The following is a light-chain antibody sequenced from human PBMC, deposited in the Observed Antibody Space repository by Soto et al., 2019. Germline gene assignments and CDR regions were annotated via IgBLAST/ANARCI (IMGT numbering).Light chain of an antibody. J-gene: IGLJ1*01. V-gene: IGLV2-23*01. CDR1: TNNL. Sequence: QSALTQPASVSGSPGQSITISCTGTTNNLVSWYQQHPGKAPKLVIYDGSERPSGVSNRFSGSKSGNTASLTISGLQAEDEADYYCFSYAGSTYVFGTGTKVTVL. CDR2: DGS. CDR3: FSYAGSTYV.